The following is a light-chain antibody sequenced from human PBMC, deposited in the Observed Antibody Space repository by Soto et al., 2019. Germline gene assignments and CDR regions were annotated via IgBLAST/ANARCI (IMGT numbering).Light chain of an antibody. V-gene: IGLV2-23*01. CDR1: SSDFGSYKF. CDR2: ETS. J-gene: IGLJ1*01. Sequence: QSALTQPPSVSGSPGQSVTISCTGPSSDFGSYKFVSWYQHHPGRVPKVIIYETSKRPSGVSARFSGSKSGNTASLTISGLQAEYVADYYCFSPTSTNTHVFGSGIEVAV. CDR3: FSPTSTNTHV.